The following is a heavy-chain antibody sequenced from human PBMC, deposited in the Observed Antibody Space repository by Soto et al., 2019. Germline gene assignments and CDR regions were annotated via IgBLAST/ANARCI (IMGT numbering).Heavy chain of an antibody. J-gene: IGHJ6*02. Sequence: VKVSCKASGYTSTSYGISWVRQAPGQGLEWMGWISAYNGNTNYAQKLQGRVTMTTDTSTSTAYMELRSLRSDDTAVYYCAGGVVVPAAMEDYYGMDVWGQGTTVTVSS. CDR1: GYTSTSYG. CDR3: AGGVVVPAAMEDYYGMDV. CDR2: ISAYNGNT. V-gene: IGHV1-18*01. D-gene: IGHD2-2*01.